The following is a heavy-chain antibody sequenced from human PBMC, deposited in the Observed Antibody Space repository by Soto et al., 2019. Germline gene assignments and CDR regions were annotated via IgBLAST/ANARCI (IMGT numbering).Heavy chain of an antibody. Sequence: QVQLRESGPGLVKPSETLSLTCTFAGGSMSSYYWRWIRQPPGKGLEWIGYIYYSGSTNYNPSLKSRVTISVDTSKNQFSLKLNSVTAADPAVYYCARRWGGALDYWGQGTLVNVSS. CDR3: ARRWGGALDY. CDR2: IYYSGST. V-gene: IGHV4-59*08. D-gene: IGHD3-16*01. J-gene: IGHJ4*02. CDR1: GGSMSSYY.